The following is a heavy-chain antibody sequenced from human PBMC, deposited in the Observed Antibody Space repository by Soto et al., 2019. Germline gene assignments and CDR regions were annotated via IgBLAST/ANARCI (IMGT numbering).Heavy chain of an antibody. CDR1: GGTFSSYA. CDR2: IIPIFGTA. CDR3: ASIGSSWANWFDP. J-gene: IGHJ5*02. V-gene: IGHV1-69*13. Sequence: ASVKVSCKASGGTFSSYAISWVRQAPGQGLEWMGGIIPIFGTANYAQKFQGRVTITADESTSTAYMELSSLRSEDTAVYYCASIGSSWANWFDPWGQGTLVTVS. D-gene: IGHD6-13*01.